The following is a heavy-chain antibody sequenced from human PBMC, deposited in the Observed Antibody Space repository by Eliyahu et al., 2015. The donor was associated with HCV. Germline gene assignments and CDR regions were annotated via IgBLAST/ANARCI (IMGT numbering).Heavy chain of an antibody. V-gene: IGHV3-21*01. D-gene: IGHD1-1*01. Sequence: EVQLVESGGGLVKPGGSLRLSCAASGFTFSSYSMNWVRQAPGKGLEWVSSISSSSSYIYYADSVKGRFTISRDNAKNSLYLQMNSLRAEDTAVYXCARVQLERRDDYFDYWGQGTLVTVSS. CDR2: ISSSSSYI. J-gene: IGHJ4*02. CDR3: ARVQLERRDDYFDY. CDR1: GFTFSSYS.